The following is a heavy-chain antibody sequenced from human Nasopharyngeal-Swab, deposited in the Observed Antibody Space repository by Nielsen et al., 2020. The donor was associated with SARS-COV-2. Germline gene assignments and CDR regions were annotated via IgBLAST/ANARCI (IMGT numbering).Heavy chain of an antibody. CDR1: GYTFTSYD. J-gene: IGHJ4*02. CDR2: MNPNSGNT. V-gene: IGHV1-8*01. Sequence: ASVKVSCKASGYTFTSYDINWVRQATGQGLEWMGWMNPNSGNTGYAQKFQGRVTMTRNTSISTAYMELSSLRSEDTAVYYCARPGEIYYYGSGSPNYFDYWSQGTLVTVSS. D-gene: IGHD3-10*01. CDR3: ARPGEIYYYGSGSPNYFDY.